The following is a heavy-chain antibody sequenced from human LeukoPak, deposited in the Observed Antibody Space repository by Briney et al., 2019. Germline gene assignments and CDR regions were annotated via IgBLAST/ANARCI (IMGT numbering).Heavy chain of an antibody. CDR3: ARGDIAARNFDY. CDR1: GFTFSSYA. CDR2: INHSGST. Sequence: AGGSLRLSCAASGFTFSSYAMSWIRQPPGKGLEWIGEINHSGSTNYNPSLKSRVTISVDTSKNQFSLKLSSVTAADTAVYYCARGDIAARNFDYWGQGTLVTVSS. J-gene: IGHJ4*02. V-gene: IGHV4-34*01. D-gene: IGHD6-6*01.